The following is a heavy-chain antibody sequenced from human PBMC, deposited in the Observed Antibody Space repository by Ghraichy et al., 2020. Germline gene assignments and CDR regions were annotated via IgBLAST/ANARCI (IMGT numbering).Heavy chain of an antibody. CDR3: ARDPGQYSSSWYGSDY. CDR1: GFTFSSYS. D-gene: IGHD6-13*01. J-gene: IGHJ4*02. Sequence: GGSLRLSCAASGFTFSSYSMNWVRQAPGKGLEWVSSISSSSSYIYYADSVKGRFTISRDNAKNSLYLQMNSLRAEDTAVYYCARDPGQYSSSWYGSDYWGQGTLVTVSS. V-gene: IGHV3-21*01. CDR2: ISSSSSYI.